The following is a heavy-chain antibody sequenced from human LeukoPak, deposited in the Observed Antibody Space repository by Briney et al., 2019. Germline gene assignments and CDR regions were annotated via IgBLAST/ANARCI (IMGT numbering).Heavy chain of an antibody. Sequence: GGSLRLSCAASGFTFSSYDMHWVRQATGKGLEWVSAIGTAGDTYYPGSVKGRFTISRENAKNSLYLQMNSLRAEDTAVYYCARGYSYGPEFDYWGQRTLVTVSS. D-gene: IGHD5-18*01. V-gene: IGHV3-13*01. J-gene: IGHJ4*02. CDR3: ARGYSYGPEFDY. CDR1: GFTFSSYD. CDR2: IGTAGDT.